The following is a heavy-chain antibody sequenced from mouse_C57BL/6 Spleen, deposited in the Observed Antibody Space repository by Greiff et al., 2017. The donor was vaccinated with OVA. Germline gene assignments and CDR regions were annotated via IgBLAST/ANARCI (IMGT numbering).Heavy chain of an antibody. D-gene: IGHD2-3*01. CDR2: FYPGSGSI. J-gene: IGHJ1*03. CDR3: ARPPPYDCYHWYFDV. CDR1: GYPFTEST. Sequence: VQLQQSGAELVKPGASVKLSCKASGYPFTESTIHWVKQRSGQGLEWIGWFYPGSGSIKYNEKFKDKATLTADKSSSTVYMELSRLTSEDSAVYFCARPPPYDCYHWYFDVWGTGTTVTVAS. V-gene: IGHV1-62-2*01.